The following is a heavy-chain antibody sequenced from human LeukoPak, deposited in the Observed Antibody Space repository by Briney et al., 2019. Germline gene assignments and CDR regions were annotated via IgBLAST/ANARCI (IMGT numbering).Heavy chain of an antibody. CDR1: GASISSGGYW. CDR2: IYYSGNT. J-gene: IGHJ6*02. CDR3: ARGHSSSAPYFCNGMDV. Sequence: SQTLTLTCSLSGASISSGGYWWTWLRQHPVKGLEWIGYIYYSGNTYYNSWLKRRVSISVDTSETQLSLRLTSVTAADTAVYYCARGHSSSAPYFCNGMDVWGLGTRVTVSS. V-gene: IGHV4-31*03. D-gene: IGHD6-6*01.